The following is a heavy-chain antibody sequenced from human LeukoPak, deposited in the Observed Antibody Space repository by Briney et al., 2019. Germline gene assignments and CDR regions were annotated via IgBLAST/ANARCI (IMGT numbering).Heavy chain of an antibody. J-gene: IGHJ6*02. D-gene: IGHD2-15*01. CDR1: GGSFSGYY. CDR2: INHSGST. Sequence: SETLTLTCAVYGGSFSGYYWSWIRQPPGKGLEWIGEINHSGSTNYNPSLKSRVTISVDTSKNQFSLKLSSVTAADTAVYYCARGRVVVVAATRYGMDVWGQGTTVTVSS. V-gene: IGHV4-34*01. CDR3: ARGRVVVVAATRYGMDV.